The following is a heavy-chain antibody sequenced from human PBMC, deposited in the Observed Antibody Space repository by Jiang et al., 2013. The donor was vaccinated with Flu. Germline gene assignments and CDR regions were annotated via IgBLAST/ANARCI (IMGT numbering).Heavy chain of an antibody. CDR3: ARPHGGMAI. D-gene: IGHD3-16*01. CDR1: GGSISSSSYY. V-gene: IGHV4-39*01. Sequence: GLVKPSETLSLTCTVSGGSISSSSYYWGWIRQPPGKGLEWIGSIYYSGSTYYNPSLKSRVTISVDTSKNQFSLKLSSVTAADTAVYYCARPHGGMAIWGQGTMVTVSS. CDR2: IYYSGST. J-gene: IGHJ3*02.